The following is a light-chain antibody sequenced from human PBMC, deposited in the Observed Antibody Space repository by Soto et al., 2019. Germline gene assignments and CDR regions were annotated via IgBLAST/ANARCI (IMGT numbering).Light chain of an antibody. CDR3: QVWDSSSDHVV. Sequence: SYELTQPPSVSVAPGQTARITCGGTNIGSKSVHWYQQKPGQAPVLVVYDDSARPSGIPERFSGSNSGNTATLTISRVEAGDEADYYCQVWDSSSDHVVFGGGTKVTVL. J-gene: IGLJ2*01. CDR2: DDS. V-gene: IGLV3-21*02. CDR1: NIGSKS.